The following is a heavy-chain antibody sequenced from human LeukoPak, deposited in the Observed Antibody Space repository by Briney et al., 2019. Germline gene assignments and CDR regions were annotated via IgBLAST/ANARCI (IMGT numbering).Heavy chain of an antibody. CDR2: IYYSGST. J-gene: IGHJ2*01. V-gene: IGHV4-61*01. D-gene: IGHD4-23*01. Sequence: PSETLSLTCTVSGGSISSSSYYWSWIRQPPGKGLEWIGYIYYSGSTNYNPSLKSRVTISVDTSKNQFSLKLSSVTAADTAVYYCAAEGLTPGNERWYFDLWGRGTLVTVSS. CDR1: GGSISSSSYY. CDR3: AAEGLTPGNERWYFDL.